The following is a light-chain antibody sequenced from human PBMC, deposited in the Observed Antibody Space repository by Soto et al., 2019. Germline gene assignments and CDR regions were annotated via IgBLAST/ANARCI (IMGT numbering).Light chain of an antibody. CDR3: QQYGSSGT. CDR2: DAF. J-gene: IGKJ1*01. Sequence: EIVLTQSPATLSLSPGERATLSCRASQSVSSYLAWCQQKPGQAPRLLIYDAFNRATGIPARFSGSGSGTDFTLTISRLEPEDFAVYYCQQYGSSGTFGQGTKVDIK. V-gene: IGKV3-11*01. CDR1: QSVSSY.